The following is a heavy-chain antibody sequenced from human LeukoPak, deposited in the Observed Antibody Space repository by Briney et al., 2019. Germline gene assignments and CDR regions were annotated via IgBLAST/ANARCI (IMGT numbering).Heavy chain of an antibody. V-gene: IGHV3-15*01. J-gene: IGHJ4*02. CDR1: GFTFSNAW. CDR2: IKSKTDGGTT. D-gene: IGHD2-2*01. CDR3: TTVNVVPAPRFDY. Sequence: GGSLRLSCAASGFTFSNAWMSWVRQAPGKGLEWVGRIKSKTDGGTTDYAAPVKGRFTISRDDSKNTLYLQMNGLKTEDTAVYYCTTVNVVPAPRFDYWGQGTLVTVSS.